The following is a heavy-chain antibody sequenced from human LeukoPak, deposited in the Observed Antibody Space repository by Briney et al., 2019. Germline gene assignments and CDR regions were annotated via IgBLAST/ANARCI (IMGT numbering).Heavy chain of an antibody. CDR3: ARDRVYYLDY. CDR2: IYYSGST. CDR1: GGSISSYY. J-gene: IGHJ4*02. Sequence: KASETLSLTCTVSGGSISSYYWSWIRRPPGKGLEWIGYIYYSGSTNYNPSLKSRVTISVDTSKNQFSLKLSSVTAADTAVYYCARDRVYYLDYWGQGTLVTVSS. V-gene: IGHV4-59*01.